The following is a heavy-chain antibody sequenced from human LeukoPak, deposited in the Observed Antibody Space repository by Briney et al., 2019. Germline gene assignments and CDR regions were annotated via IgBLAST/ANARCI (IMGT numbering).Heavy chain of an antibody. CDR3: ARGDCSGGSCYSYYYYYMDV. D-gene: IGHD2-15*01. Sequence: GASVKVSCKVSGYTFTDYYMHWVRQATGQGLEWMGWMNPNSGNTGYAQKFQGRVTMTRNTSISTAYMELSSLRSEDTAVYYCARGDCSGGSCYSYYYYYMDVWGKGTTVTVSS. J-gene: IGHJ6*03. CDR1: GYTFTDYY. CDR2: MNPNSGNT. V-gene: IGHV1-8*02.